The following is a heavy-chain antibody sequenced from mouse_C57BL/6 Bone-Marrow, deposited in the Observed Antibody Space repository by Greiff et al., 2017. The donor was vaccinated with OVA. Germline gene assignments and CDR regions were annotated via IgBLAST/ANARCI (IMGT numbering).Heavy chain of an antibody. CDR1: GYTFTSYG. Sequence: VKLVESGAELARPGASVKLSCKASGYTFTSYGISWVKQRTGQGLEWIGEIYPRSGNTYYNEKFKGKATLTADKSSSTAYMELRSLTSEDSAVYFCARVPIYYYGSRFVWGTGTTVTVSS. CDR2: IYPRSGNT. J-gene: IGHJ1*03. V-gene: IGHV1-81*01. CDR3: ARVPIYYYGSRFV. D-gene: IGHD1-1*01.